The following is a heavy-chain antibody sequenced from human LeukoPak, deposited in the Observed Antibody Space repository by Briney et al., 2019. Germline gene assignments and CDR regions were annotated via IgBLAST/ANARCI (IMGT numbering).Heavy chain of an antibody. V-gene: IGHV3-23*01. CDR2: ISGSGGST. CDR1: GFTFSSYA. J-gene: IGHJ5*02. Sequence: GGSLRLSCAASGFTFSSYAMSWVRQAPGKELEWVSAISGSGGSTYYADSVKGRFTISRDNSKNTLYLQMNSLRAEDTAVYYCASGPTGYQNWFDPWGQGTLVTVSS. D-gene: IGHD3-9*01. CDR3: ASGPTGYQNWFDP.